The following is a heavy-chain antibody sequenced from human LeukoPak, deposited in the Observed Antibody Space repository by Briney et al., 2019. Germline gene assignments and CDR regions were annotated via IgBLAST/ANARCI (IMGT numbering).Heavy chain of an antibody. CDR3: ARLHYYDSSGYYYPYYFDY. Sequence: SETLSLTCTVSGGSISSSSYYWGWIRQPPGNGLEWIGSIYYSGSTYYNPSLKSRVTISVDTSKNQFSLKLSSVTAADTAVYYCARLHYYDSSGYYYPYYFDYWGQGTLVTVSS. CDR1: GGSISSSSYY. CDR2: IYYSGST. V-gene: IGHV4-39*01. J-gene: IGHJ4*02. D-gene: IGHD3-22*01.